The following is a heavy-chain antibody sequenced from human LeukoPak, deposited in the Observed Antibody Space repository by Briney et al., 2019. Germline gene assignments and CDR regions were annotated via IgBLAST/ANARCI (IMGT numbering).Heavy chain of an antibody. CDR3: ARDTDFWNGYYAGFDN. J-gene: IGHJ4*02. Sequence: KPSETLSLTCTVSGGSISSYYWSWIRQPPGKGLEWIGYIYYSGSTNYNPSLKSRVTISVDTSKNQFSLKLSSVTAADTAVYYCARDTDFWNGYYAGFDNWGQGILVTVSS. CDR2: IYYSGST. V-gene: IGHV4-59*01. CDR1: GGSISSYY. D-gene: IGHD3-3*01.